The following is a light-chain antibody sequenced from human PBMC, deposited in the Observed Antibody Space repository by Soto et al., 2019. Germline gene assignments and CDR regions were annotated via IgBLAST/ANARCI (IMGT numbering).Light chain of an antibody. CDR3: LQHNSYPLT. J-gene: IGKJ3*01. CDR1: QGISSS. CDR2: AAS. Sequence: IQLTQSPSSLSASVGDRVTIPCRASQGISSSLAWYQQRPGKAPKLLIYAASTLQSGVPSRFSGSGSGTDFTLTISSLQPEDFATYYCLQHNSYPLTFGPGTKVDIK. V-gene: IGKV1-9*01.